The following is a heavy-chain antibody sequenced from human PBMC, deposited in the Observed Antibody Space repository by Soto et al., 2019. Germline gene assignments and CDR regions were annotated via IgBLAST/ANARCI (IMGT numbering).Heavy chain of an antibody. D-gene: IGHD3-10*01. CDR3: ARDRGFGGGQSLDGVFWFDP. CDR1: GFTFSSYG. CDR2: IWYDGSNK. V-gene: IGHV3-33*01. Sequence: QVQLVESGGGVVQPGRSLRLSCAASGFTFSSYGMYWVRQAPGKGLEWVAVIWYDGSNKYYADSVQGRFTISRDNSKNTVYLQMKSLRAEDTAVYYCARDRGFGGGQSLDGVFWFDPWGQGTLVTVSS. J-gene: IGHJ5*02.